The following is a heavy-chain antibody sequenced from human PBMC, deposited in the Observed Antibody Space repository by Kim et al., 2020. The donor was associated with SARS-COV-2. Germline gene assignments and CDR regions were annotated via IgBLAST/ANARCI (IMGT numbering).Heavy chain of an antibody. D-gene: IGHD6-13*01. Sequence: GGSLRLSCEASGINFSDYYMSWIRQAPGKGLEWVSYISSSGSYTKYADSLKGRFTISRDNAENSLYLEMNSLSADDTAVYCCARVPVGASSWYYFDSWGQGTLVTVSS. V-gene: IGHV3-11*05. CDR2: ISSSGSYT. J-gene: IGHJ4*02. CDR1: GINFSDYY. CDR3: ARVPVGASSWYYFDS.